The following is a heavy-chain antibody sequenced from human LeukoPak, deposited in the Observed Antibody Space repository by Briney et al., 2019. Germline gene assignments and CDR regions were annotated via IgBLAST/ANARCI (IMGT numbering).Heavy chain of an antibody. Sequence: GGSLRLSCAASGFTFSSYWMNWVRQAPGKGLEWVSYISSSGSTIYYADSVKGRFTISRDNAKNSLYLQMNSLRAEDTAVYYCVRLWFGAFDIWGQGTMVTVSS. CDR1: GFTFSSYW. CDR3: VRLWFGAFDI. CDR2: ISSSGSTI. V-gene: IGHV3-48*04. J-gene: IGHJ3*02. D-gene: IGHD3-10*01.